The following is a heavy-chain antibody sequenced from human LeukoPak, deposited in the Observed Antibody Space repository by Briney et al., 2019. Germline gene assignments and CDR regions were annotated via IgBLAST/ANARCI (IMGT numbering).Heavy chain of an antibody. D-gene: IGHD3-16*02. CDR2: IWYDGSNK. CDR1: GFTFSSYG. V-gene: IGHV3-33*01. J-gene: IGHJ4*02. CDR3: ARGSHRYDYVWGSYRSDMYYFDY. Sequence: GGSLRLSCAAPGFTFSSYGMHWVRQAPGKGLEWVAVIWYDGSNKYYADSVKGRFTISRDNSKNTLYLQMNSLRAEDTAVYYCARGSHRYDYVWGSYRSDMYYFDYWGQGTLVTVSS.